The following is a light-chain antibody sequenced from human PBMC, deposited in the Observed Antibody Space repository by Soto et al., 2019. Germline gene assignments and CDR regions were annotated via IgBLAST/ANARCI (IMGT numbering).Light chain of an antibody. CDR3: QQYGSSSGT. V-gene: IGKV3-20*01. J-gene: IGKJ1*01. Sequence: IVMTQSPATLSVSPVSRATLSCTASQSVSSYLAWYQQKPGQAPRLLIYGASTRATGIPDRFSGSGPGTDFTLTISRLEPEDFAVYYCQQYGSSSGTFGQGTKVEI. CDR1: QSVSSY. CDR2: GAS.